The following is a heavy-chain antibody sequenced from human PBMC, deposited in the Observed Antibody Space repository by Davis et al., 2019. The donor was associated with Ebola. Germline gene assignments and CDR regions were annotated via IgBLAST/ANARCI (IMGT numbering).Heavy chain of an antibody. D-gene: IGHD3-3*01. CDR3: ARGRLEDFWSGPSGDYFDY. Sequence: ASVKVSCKASGYMFTGYYMHWVRQAPGQGLEWMGWINPNSGGTNYAQKLQGRVTMTTDTSTSTAYMELRSLRSDDTAVYYCARGRLEDFWSGPSGDYFDYWGQGTLVTVSS. J-gene: IGHJ4*02. CDR1: GYMFTGYY. V-gene: IGHV1-2*02. CDR2: INPNSGGT.